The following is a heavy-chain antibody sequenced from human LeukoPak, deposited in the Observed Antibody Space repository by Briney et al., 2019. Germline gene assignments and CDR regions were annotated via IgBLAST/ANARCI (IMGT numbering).Heavy chain of an antibody. V-gene: IGHV3-66*01. D-gene: IGHD3-16*02. CDR2: IYSGGST. Sequence: SGGSLRLSCAASGFTVSSNYMSWVRQAPGKGLGWVSVIYSGGSTYYADSVKGRFTISRDNSKNTLYLQMNSLRAEDTAVYYCARYLGSYRWDAFDIWGQGTMVTVSS. J-gene: IGHJ3*02. CDR1: GFTVSSNY. CDR3: ARYLGSYRWDAFDI.